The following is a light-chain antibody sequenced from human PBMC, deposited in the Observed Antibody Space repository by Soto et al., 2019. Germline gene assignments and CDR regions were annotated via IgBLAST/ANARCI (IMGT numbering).Light chain of an antibody. CDR2: GAS. Sequence: EIVFTQSPAPLYLSPVERATLSCRASQSVSSSYLAWYQQRRGQAPRLLIYGASSRATGIPDRFSGSGSGTDFTLTISRLEPEDFAVYYCQQYRSSSWTFGQGTKVDIK. CDR1: QSVSSSY. J-gene: IGKJ1*01. V-gene: IGKV3-20*01. CDR3: QQYRSSSWT.